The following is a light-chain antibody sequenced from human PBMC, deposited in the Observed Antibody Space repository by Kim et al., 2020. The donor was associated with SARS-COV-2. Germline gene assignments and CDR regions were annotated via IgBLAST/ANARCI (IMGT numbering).Light chain of an antibody. V-gene: IGKV1-27*01. CDR2: AAT. Sequence: DIQMTQSPSSLSASVGDTVTITCRASQAIAHYLAWYQHKPGKVPQPLIYAATVLQSGVPSRFSGGGSRTHFTLTIASLQPEDVATYYCQKYDSAPQTFGQGTKVDIK. J-gene: IGKJ1*01. CDR1: QAIAHY. CDR3: QKYDSAPQT.